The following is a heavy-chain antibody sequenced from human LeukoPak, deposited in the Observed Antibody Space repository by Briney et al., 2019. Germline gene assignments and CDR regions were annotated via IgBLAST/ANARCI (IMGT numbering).Heavy chain of an antibody. CDR3: ARLRAASSTIMN. CDR1: GGSISSGGYY. J-gene: IGHJ4*02. CDR2: IYYSGST. Sequence: PSQTLSLTCTVSGGSISSGGYYWSWIRQHPGKGLEWIGYIYYSGSTYYNPSLKSRVTISVDTSKNQFSLKLSSVTAADTAVYYCARLRAASSTIMNWGQGTLVTVSS. V-gene: IGHV4-31*03. D-gene: IGHD2-2*01.